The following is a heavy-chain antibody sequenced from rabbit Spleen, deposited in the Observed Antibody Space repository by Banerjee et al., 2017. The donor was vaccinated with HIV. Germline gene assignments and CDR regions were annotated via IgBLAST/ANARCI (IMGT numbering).Heavy chain of an antibody. CDR2: INACTIGST. Sequence: QEQLVESGGGLVKPEGSLKLSCTASGFSFSNKAVMCWVRQAPGKGLEWLACINACTIGSTYSASWAKGRVTISKTSSTTVTLQMTSLTAADTATYFCPRGIRTSDAYAMDLWGPGTLVTVS. CDR3: PRGIRTSDAYAMDL. CDR1: GFSFSNKAV. D-gene: IGHD1-1*01. V-gene: IGHV1S45*01. J-gene: IGHJ6*01.